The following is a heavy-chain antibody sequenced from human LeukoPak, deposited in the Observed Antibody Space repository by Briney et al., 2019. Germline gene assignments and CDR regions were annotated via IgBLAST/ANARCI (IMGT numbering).Heavy chain of an antibody. Sequence: GGSLRLSCAASGFTVSRNYMSWVRQAPGKGLEWVSVIYSGGSTYYADSVKGRFTISRDNSKNTLYLQMNSLRAEDTAVYYCARVNSGWPHFDYWGQGTLVTVSS. CDR1: GFTVSRNY. J-gene: IGHJ4*02. D-gene: IGHD6-19*01. CDR2: IYSGGST. V-gene: IGHV3-53*01. CDR3: ARVNSGWPHFDY.